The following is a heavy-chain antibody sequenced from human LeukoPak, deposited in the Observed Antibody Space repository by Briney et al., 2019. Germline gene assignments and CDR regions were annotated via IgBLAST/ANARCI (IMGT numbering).Heavy chain of an antibody. CDR2: ISSSSSYI. Sequence: PGGSLRLSCAASGFTFSSYSMNWVRQAPGKGLEWVSSISSSSSYIYYADSVKGRFTISRDNAKNSLYLQMNSLRAEDTAVYYCARRPEGSSWAPLDYWGQGTLVTVSS. CDR1: GFTFSSYS. V-gene: IGHV3-21*01. CDR3: ARRPEGSSWAPLDY. D-gene: IGHD6-13*01. J-gene: IGHJ4*02.